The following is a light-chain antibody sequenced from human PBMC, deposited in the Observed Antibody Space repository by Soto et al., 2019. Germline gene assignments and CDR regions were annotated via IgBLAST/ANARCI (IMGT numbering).Light chain of an antibody. Sequence: EIVLTQSPATLSLSPGERATLSCRASQSISSYLAWYQQKPDQAPRLLIYDSSNRATGIPARFGGSGSGTDFTLTIGSLEPEDFAVYYCQQCSTWPFTFGPGTKVDIK. V-gene: IGKV3-11*01. CDR3: QQCSTWPFT. J-gene: IGKJ3*01. CDR1: QSISSY. CDR2: DSS.